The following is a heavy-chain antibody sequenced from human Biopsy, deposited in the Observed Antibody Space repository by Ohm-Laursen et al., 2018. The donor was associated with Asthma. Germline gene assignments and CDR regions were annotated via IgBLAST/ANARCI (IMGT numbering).Heavy chain of an antibody. V-gene: IGHV1-3*04. CDR3: ARTYYDFLTGQVKDVFGV. J-gene: IGHJ3*01. CDR1: GYNFISFA. D-gene: IGHD3-9*01. Sequence: ASVKASRKLSGYNFISFATHWARHAPGQRLEWKGWVNTGIGDTKHSQKFQGRVSITRDTSASTVYMELRSLRSEDTATYYCARTYYDFLTGQVKDVFGVWGQGTMVTVSS. CDR2: VNTGIGDT.